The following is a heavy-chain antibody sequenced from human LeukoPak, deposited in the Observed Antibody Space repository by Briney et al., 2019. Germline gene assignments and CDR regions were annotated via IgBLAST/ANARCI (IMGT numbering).Heavy chain of an antibody. Sequence: PSETLSLTCTVSGGSISTFYWSWIRQPAGKGLEWIGRIYTSGSTNYNPSLKSRVTMSIDTSKNQFSLKLSSVTAADTAVYYCARDRRGAYGSSLYYMDVWGKGTTVTVSS. J-gene: IGHJ6*03. D-gene: IGHD4-23*01. CDR3: ARDRRGAYGSSLYYMDV. CDR1: GGSISTFY. CDR2: IYTSGST. V-gene: IGHV4-4*07.